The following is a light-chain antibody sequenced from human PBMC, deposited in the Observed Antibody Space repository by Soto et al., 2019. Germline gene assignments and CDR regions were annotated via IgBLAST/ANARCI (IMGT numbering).Light chain of an antibody. CDR3: QQYTNTNNPWM. J-gene: IGKJ1*01. CDR1: QDIRNY. CDR2: AAS. V-gene: IGKV1-16*02. Sequence: DIQITQSPSSLSASVVDRVTITCRASQDIRNYLAWFQQIPGKAPKSLIYAASTLQSGVPSKFSGSGSGTDFTLTISSLQPEDFATYYCQQYTNTNNPWMFGQGTKVDIK.